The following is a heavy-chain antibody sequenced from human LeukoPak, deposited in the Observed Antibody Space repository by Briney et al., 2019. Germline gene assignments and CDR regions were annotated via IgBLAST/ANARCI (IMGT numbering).Heavy chain of an antibody. V-gene: IGHV3-48*02. CDR2: ITSNLATI. CDR1: GFTFNIYS. J-gene: IGHJ4*02. Sequence: GGSLRLSCAASGFTFNIYSMNWVRQAPGKGLEWISYITSNLATIRYADSVRGRFTISRDNAGKSLFLHMNSLRDDDTAVYYCARSVEGHFDYWGPGTLVTVSS. D-gene: IGHD2-21*01. CDR3: ARSVEGHFDY.